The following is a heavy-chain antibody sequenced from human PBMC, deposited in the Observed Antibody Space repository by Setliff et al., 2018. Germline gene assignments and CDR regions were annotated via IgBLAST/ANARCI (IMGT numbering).Heavy chain of an antibody. D-gene: IGHD1-1*01. Sequence: ASVKVSCKASGYTFNNYGITWVRQAPGQGLEWMGWINNYSFKTTYPQKFLDSVTMTTDTSPTPAYMELKNLSSDDTAVYFCAGDPVPLSQLERRGGFRYYDMDVWGQGTTVTVSS. CDR3: AGDPVPLSQLERRGGFRYYDMDV. CDR2: INNYSFKT. J-gene: IGHJ6*02. CDR1: GYTFNNYG. V-gene: IGHV1-18*01.